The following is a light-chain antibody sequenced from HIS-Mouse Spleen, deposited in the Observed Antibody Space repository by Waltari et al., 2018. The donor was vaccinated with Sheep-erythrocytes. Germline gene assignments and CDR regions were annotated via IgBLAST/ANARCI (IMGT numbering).Light chain of an antibody. CDR1: SRDVGSYNL. CDR2: EGS. CDR3: CSYAGSSTPWV. V-gene: IGLV2-23*01. J-gene: IGLJ3*02. Sequence: QSALTQPASVSGSPGQSITIPCTETSRDVGSYNLVSWYQQHPGKAPKLMIYEGSKRPSGVSNRFSGSKSGNTASLTISGLQAEDEADYYCCSYAGSSTPWVFGGGTKLTVL.